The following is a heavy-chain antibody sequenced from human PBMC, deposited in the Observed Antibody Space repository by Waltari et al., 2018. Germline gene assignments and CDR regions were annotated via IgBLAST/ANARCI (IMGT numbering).Heavy chain of an antibody. D-gene: IGHD6-6*01. J-gene: IGHJ1*01. CDR2: IWYDGSNK. V-gene: IGHV3-33*06. CDR1: GFTFSSYG. Sequence: QVQLVESGGGVVQPGRSLRLSCAASGFTFSSYGMHWVRQAPGKGLEWVAVIWYDGSNKDYADSGKGRFTISRDNSKNTLYLQMNSLRAEDTAVYYCAKGYSSSSAWGQGTLVTVSS. CDR3: AKGYSSSSA.